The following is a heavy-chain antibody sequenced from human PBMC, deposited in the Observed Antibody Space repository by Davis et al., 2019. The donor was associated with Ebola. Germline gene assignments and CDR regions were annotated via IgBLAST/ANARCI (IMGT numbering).Heavy chain of an antibody. D-gene: IGHD3-16*01. CDR3: AKVSGSYGY. J-gene: IGHJ4*02. Sequence: GGSLRLSCAASGFTFSSYGMHWVRQAPGKRLEWVAVISYDGSNKYYADSVKGRFTISRDNSKNTLYLQMNSLRAEDTAVYYCAKVSGSYGYWGQGTLVTVSS. CDR1: GFTFSSYG. CDR2: ISYDGSNK. V-gene: IGHV3-30*18.